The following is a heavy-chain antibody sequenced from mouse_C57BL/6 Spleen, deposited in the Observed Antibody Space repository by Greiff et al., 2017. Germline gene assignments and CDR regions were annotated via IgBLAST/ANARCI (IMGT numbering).Heavy chain of an antibody. J-gene: IGHJ4*01. Sequence: QVQLQQPGAELVKPGASVKLSCKASGYTFTSYWMHWVKQRPGQGLEWIGMIHPNSGSTNYNEKFKSKATLTVDKSSSTAYMQLSSLTSEDSAVYYCARDGVAYYYAMDYWGQGTSVTVSS. CDR3: ARDGVAYYYAMDY. CDR2: IHPNSGST. V-gene: IGHV1-64*01. D-gene: IGHD1-1*02. CDR1: GYTFTSYW.